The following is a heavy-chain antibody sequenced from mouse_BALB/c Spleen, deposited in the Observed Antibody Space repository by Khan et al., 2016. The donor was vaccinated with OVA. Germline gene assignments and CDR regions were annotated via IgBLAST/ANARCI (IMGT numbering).Heavy chain of an antibody. D-gene: IGHD2-2*01. CDR2: IYPGNSDS. Sequence: VRLQQSGTVLARPGASVKMSCKASGYSFTSYWMHWVKQRPGQGLEWIGAIYPGNSDSNYNQKFKGKAKLTAVTSASTANMELSSLTNEDSAVYYGTRWGYWFAYWGQGTLVTVSA. V-gene: IGHV1-5*01. CDR1: GYSFTSYW. J-gene: IGHJ3*01. CDR3: TRWGYWFAY.